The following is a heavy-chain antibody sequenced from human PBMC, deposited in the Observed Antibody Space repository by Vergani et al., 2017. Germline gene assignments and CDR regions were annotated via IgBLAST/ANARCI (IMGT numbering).Heavy chain of an antibody. CDR2: MYHSGST. CDR1: GGSISSGSYY. Sequence: QVQLQESGPGLVKPSQTLSLTCTVSGGSISSGSYYWSWIRQPPGKELEWIGYMYHSGSTNYNPSLETRVTISGDTSKNQFSLKLTSVTAADTAVYYCASTLTDYGNHGRPEYWYFDLWGRGTLVTVSS. CDR3: ASTLTDYGNHGRPEYWYFDL. D-gene: IGHD4-11*01. J-gene: IGHJ2*01. V-gene: IGHV4-61*01.